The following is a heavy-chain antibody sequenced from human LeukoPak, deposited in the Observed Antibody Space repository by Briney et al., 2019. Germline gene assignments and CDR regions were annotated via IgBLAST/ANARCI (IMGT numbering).Heavy chain of an antibody. CDR2: IRMKVNGSTT. D-gene: IGHD2-21*01. V-gene: IGHV3-72*01. CDR1: GLTLSDHY. CDR3: ARGGPFRGLDP. J-gene: IGHJ5*02. Sequence: PGGSPRLSCAASGLTLSDHYMDWVRQAPGRGLEWVGRIRMKVNGSTTQYAASVKGRFAVSRDDSENSLYLQMNSLKSEDTAVYYCARGGPFRGLDPWGQGILVTVSS.